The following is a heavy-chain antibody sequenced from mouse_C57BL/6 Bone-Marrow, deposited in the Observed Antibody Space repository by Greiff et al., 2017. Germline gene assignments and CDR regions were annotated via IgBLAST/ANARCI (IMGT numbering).Heavy chain of an antibody. D-gene: IGHD1-1*01. CDR3: ATVRLTSYYGPLVFDY. J-gene: IGHJ2*01. CDR1: GYSITSGYY. Sequence: EVKLMESGPGLVKPSQSLSLTCSVTGYSITSGYYWNWIRQFPGNKLEWMGYISYDGSNNYNPSLKNRISITRDTSKNQFFLKLNSVTTEDTATYYCATVRLTSYYGPLVFDYWGQGTTRTVSS. V-gene: IGHV3-6*01. CDR2: ISYDGSN.